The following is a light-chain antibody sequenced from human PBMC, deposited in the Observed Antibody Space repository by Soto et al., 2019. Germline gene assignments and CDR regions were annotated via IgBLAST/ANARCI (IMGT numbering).Light chain of an antibody. J-gene: IGKJ2*01. CDR3: QQYDSLPPLYT. CDR2: DAS. V-gene: IGKV1-33*01. CDR1: QVISNY. Sequence: DIQMTQSPSSLSASVGDRVTITCQASQVISNYFNWYQQKPGKAPKLLIYDASNLETGVPSRFSGSRSGTDFTFTISSLQAEDIATYYCQQYDSLPPLYTFGQGPKLEIQ.